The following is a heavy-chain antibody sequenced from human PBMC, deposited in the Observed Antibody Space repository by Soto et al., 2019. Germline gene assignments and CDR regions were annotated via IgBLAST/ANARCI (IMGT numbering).Heavy chain of an antibody. CDR2: IYPGDSDT. CDR1: GYSFCTYW. Sequence: GESLKISCKGSGYSFCTYWSGWVRQMPGKGLEWMGIIYPGDSDTRYSPSFQGQVTISADKSISTAYLQWSSLKASDTAMYYCARQVGYRYNGFDPWGQGTLVTVSS. CDR3: ARQVGYRYNGFDP. J-gene: IGHJ5*02. D-gene: IGHD5-18*01. V-gene: IGHV5-51*01.